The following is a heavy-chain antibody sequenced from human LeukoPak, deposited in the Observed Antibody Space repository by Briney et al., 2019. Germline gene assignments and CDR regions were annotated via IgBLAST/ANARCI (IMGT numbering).Heavy chain of an antibody. D-gene: IGHD3-10*01. J-gene: IGHJ5*02. CDR2: INPNSGGT. Sequence: GSSVKVSCKASGYTFTGYYMHWVRQAPGKGLEWMGWINPNSGGTNYAQKFQGRVTMTRDTSISTAYMELSRLRSDDTAVYYCARDGEGGSGQEGNWFDPWGQGTLVTVSS. CDR3: ARDGEGGSGQEGNWFDP. V-gene: IGHV1-2*02. CDR1: GYTFTGYY.